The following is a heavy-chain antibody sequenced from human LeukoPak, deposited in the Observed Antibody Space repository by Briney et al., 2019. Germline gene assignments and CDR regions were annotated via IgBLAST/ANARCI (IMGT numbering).Heavy chain of an antibody. V-gene: IGHV3-30*04. Sequence: PGRSLRLSCAASGFSFSNYAMHWVRQTPGEGLVWVAVISTDGRDKHYADSVKGRFSIFRDSSKSTLYLQMNSLRAEDTAVYYCARDSAAAAVYYFDYWGQGTLVTVSS. CDR1: GFSFSNYA. J-gene: IGHJ4*02. CDR3: ARDSAAAAVYYFDY. D-gene: IGHD6-13*01. CDR2: ISTDGRDK.